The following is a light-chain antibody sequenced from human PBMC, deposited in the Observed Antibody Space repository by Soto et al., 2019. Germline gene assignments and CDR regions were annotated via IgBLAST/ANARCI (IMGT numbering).Light chain of an antibody. CDR3: KSYAGSNTDVV. Sequence: QSVLTQPPSASGSPGQSVTISCTGTKNDIGVYDFVSWYQHHPGKAPRLIIYEVVQRPSGVPDRFSGSKSGNTASLTVSGLQAADEGDYFCKSYAGSNTDVVFGGGPKVTVL. J-gene: IGLJ2*01. V-gene: IGLV2-8*01. CDR1: KNDIGVYDF. CDR2: EVV.